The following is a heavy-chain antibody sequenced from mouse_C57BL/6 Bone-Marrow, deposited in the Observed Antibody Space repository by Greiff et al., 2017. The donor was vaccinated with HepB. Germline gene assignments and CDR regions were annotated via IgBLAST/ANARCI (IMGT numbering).Heavy chain of an antibody. CDR3: ARMRSYGSRY. Sequence: QVQLQQSGAELARPGASVKLSCKASGYTFTSYGISWVKQRTGQGLEWIGEIYPRSGNTYYNEKFKGKATLTADKSSSTVYMELRSLTSEDSAVYFCARMRSYGSRYWGQGTTLTVSS. CDR1: GYTFTSYG. J-gene: IGHJ2*01. D-gene: IGHD1-1*01. CDR2: IYPRSGNT. V-gene: IGHV1-81*01.